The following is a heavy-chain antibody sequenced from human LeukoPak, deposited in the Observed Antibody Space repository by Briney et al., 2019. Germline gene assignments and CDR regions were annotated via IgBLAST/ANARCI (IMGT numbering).Heavy chain of an antibody. D-gene: IGHD3-16*01. CDR3: ARGMIDARLQD. CDR2: ISHSGSI. Sequence: SETLSLTCAVYGGSFSGYYWSWIRQSPGKGLEWIGEISHSGSINYTPSLKSRVPLSIDTSKDQFSLKLTSVTAADTAVYYCARGMIDARLQDWGQGTLVTVSS. V-gene: IGHV4-34*01. CDR1: GGSFSGYY. J-gene: IGHJ4*02.